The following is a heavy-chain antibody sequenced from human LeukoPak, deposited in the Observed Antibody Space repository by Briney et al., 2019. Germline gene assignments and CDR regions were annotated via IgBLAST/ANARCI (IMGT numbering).Heavy chain of an antibody. Sequence: SETLSLTCTVSGGSISSYYWSWIRQPPGKGLEWIGYIYYSGSTNYDPSLKSRVTISVDTSKNQFSLKLSSVTAADTAVYYCARNRDGYNSFDYWGQGTLVTVSS. CDR2: IYYSGST. V-gene: IGHV4-59*01. CDR3: ARNRDGYNSFDY. CDR1: GGSISSYY. D-gene: IGHD5-24*01. J-gene: IGHJ4*02.